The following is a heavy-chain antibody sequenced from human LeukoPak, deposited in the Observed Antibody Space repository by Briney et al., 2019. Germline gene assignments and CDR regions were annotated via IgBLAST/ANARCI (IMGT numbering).Heavy chain of an antibody. CDR3: TAGGSDTYYTSSSDY. J-gene: IGHJ4*02. V-gene: IGHV3-15*01. CDR2: VKSKSDGGTT. Sequence: GGSLRLSCAASGFTVTNACMSWVRQAPGKGLAWVGRVKSKSDGGTTDYAAPVKGRFTISRDDSRNTLYLQMNSLKTEDTAVYYCTAGGSDTYYTSSSDYWGQGTLVTVSS. D-gene: IGHD3-10*01. CDR1: GFTVTNAC.